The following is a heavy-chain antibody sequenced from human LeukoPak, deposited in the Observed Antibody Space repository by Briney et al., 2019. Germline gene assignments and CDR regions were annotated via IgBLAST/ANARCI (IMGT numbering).Heavy chain of an antibody. V-gene: IGHV3-11*01. CDR3: ARDIGSREYSSSSLGFDY. J-gene: IGHJ4*02. CDR1: GFTFSDYY. D-gene: IGHD6-6*01. CDR2: ISSSGSTI. Sequence: GGSLRLSCAASGFTFSDYYMSWIRQAPGKGLEWVSYISSSGSTIYYADSVKGRFTISRDNAKNSLYLQMNSLRAEDTAVYYCARDIGSREYSSSSLGFDYWGQGTLVTVSS.